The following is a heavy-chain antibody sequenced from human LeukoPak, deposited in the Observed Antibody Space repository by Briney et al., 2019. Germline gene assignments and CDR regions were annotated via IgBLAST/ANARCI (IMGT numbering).Heavy chain of an antibody. D-gene: IGHD3-3*01. CDR3: ARDRTIFGARGDWFDP. CDR2: IYTSGST. CDR1: GGSISSYY. J-gene: IGHJ5*02. Sequence: SETMSLTCTVSGGSISSYYWSWIRQPAGKGLEWIGRIYTSGSTNYNPSLKSRVTMSVDTSKNQFSLKLSSVTAADTAVYYCARDRTIFGARGDWFDPWGQGTLVTVSS. V-gene: IGHV4-4*07.